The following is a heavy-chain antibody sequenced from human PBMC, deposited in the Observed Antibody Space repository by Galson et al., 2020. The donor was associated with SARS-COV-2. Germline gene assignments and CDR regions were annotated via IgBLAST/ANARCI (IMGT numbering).Heavy chain of an antibody. J-gene: IGHJ4*02. CDR1: GLTFSNYA. CDR2: IGGSGGST. CDR3: AKRDDSSGYPYYFDY. Sequence: GESLKISCAASGLTFSNYAMSWVRQAPGKGLEWVSAIGGSGGSTYYADSVKGRFTISRDNSKNTLYLQMNSLRAEDTAVYYCAKRDDSSGYPYYFDYWGQGTLVTVSS. V-gene: IGHV3-23*01. D-gene: IGHD3-22*01.